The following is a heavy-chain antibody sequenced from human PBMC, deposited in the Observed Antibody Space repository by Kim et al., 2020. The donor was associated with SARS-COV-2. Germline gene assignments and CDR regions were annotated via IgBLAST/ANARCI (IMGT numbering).Heavy chain of an antibody. J-gene: IGHJ4*02. CDR2: IYLDDDK. V-gene: IGHV2-5*02. CDR1: GFSLYTSGVG. CDR3: VRRRKNSFDSSGYNFFDY. D-gene: IGHD3-22*01. Sequence: SGPTLVKPTETLTLTCMFSGFSLYTSGVGVGWIRQPPGKALEWLALIYLDDDKRYSPSLESRLTLTKDTSKNQVVLTMTNMDPVDTATYYCVRRRKNSFDSSGYNFFDYWGQGILVTVSS.